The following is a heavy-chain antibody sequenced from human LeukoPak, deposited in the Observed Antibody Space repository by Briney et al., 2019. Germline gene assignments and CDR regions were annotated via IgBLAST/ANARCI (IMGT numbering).Heavy chain of an antibody. CDR3: ARSGITMVRGGYFDY. Sequence: SETLSLTCTVSGGSISSYYWSWIRQPPGKGLEWIGYIYYSGSTNYNPSLKSRVTISVDTSKNQLSLKLSSVTAADTAVYYCARSGITMVRGGYFDYWGQGTLVTVSS. V-gene: IGHV4-59*01. D-gene: IGHD3-10*01. CDR2: IYYSGST. CDR1: GGSISSYY. J-gene: IGHJ4*02.